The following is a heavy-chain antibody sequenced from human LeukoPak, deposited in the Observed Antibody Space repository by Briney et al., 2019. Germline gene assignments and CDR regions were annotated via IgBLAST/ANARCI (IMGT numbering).Heavy chain of an antibody. V-gene: IGHV4-34*01. CDR3: ARRNYYYDSSGYYSHYYYYYMDV. CDR1: GGSFSGYY. J-gene: IGHJ6*03. Sequence: PSETLSLTCAVYGGSFSGYYWSWIRQPPGKGLEWIGEINHSGSTNYNPSLKSRVTISVDTSKNQFSLKLSSVTAADTAVYYCARRNYYYDSSGYYSHYYYYYMDVWGKGTTVTISS. CDR2: INHSGST. D-gene: IGHD3-22*01.